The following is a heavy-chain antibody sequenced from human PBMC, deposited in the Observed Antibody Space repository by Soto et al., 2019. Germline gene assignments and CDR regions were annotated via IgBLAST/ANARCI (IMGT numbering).Heavy chain of an antibody. CDR2: IRKDGSQR. V-gene: IGHV3-7*05. CDR3: ASDVSPGIIGLYFDAFDI. J-gene: IGHJ3*02. D-gene: IGHD2-8*01. Sequence: EVQLVESGGGLVQPGGSLTLSCAASEFDFSSYWMTWVRQAPGKGLEWVANIRKDGSQRSYLDSVRGRFTISRDNSKNSLYLRMNTLRAEVTALYFCASDVSPGIIGLYFDAFDIWGQGTLVTVSS. CDR1: EFDFSSYW.